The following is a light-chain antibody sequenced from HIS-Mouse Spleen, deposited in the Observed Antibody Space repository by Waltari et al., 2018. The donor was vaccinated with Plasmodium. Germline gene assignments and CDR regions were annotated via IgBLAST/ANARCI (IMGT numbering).Light chain of an antibody. CDR2: DDS. Sequence: SYVLTQPPSVSVAPGQTARITCGGNKIGSKSVHWYQQKPGQAPFLVVYDDSHRPSGIPERFSGSNSGNTATLTISRVEAGDEADYYCQVWDSSSDHYVFGTGTKVTVL. J-gene: IGLJ1*01. CDR3: QVWDSSSDHYV. CDR1: KIGSKS. V-gene: IGLV3-21*02.